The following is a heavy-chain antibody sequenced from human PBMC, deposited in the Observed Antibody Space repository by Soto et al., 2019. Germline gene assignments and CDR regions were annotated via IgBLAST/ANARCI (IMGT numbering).Heavy chain of an antibody. Sequence: SVKVSCKASGGTFSSYAISWVRQAPGQGLEWMGGIIPIFGTANYAQKFQGRVTITADESTSTAYMELSSLRSEDTAVYYCASRAGYYKRSLAYYYYYYGMDVWGQGTRVTVSS. CDR3: ASRAGYYKRSLAYYYYYYGMDV. J-gene: IGHJ6*02. CDR2: IIPIFGTA. CDR1: GGTFSSYA. V-gene: IGHV1-69*13. D-gene: IGHD3-9*01.